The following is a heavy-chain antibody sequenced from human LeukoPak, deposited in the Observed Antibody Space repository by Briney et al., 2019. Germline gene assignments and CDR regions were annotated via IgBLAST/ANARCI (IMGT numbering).Heavy chain of an antibody. CDR2: IWYDGSNK. D-gene: IGHD2-21*02. Sequence: GGSLRLSCAASGFTFSSYGMHWVRQAPGKGLEWVAVIWYDGSNKYYADSVKGRFTISRDNSKNTLYLQMNSLRAEDTAVYYCAREARYCGGDCYSDYFDYWGQGTLVTVSS. CDR3: AREARYCGGDCYSDYFDY. V-gene: IGHV3-33*08. CDR1: GFTFSSYG. J-gene: IGHJ4*02.